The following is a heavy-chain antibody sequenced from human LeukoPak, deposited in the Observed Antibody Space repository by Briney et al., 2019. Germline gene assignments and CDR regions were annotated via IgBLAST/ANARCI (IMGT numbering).Heavy chain of an antibody. J-gene: IGHJ6*02. D-gene: IGHD6-13*01. CDR1: GYSFTSYW. Sequence: GESLKISCKGSGYSFTSYWIGWVRQMPGKGLEWMGIIYPCDSDTRYSASFQGQVTISADKSISTAYLQWSSRKASDTAMYYCARQVSSSWGYSYYGMDVWGQGTTVTVSS. CDR2: IYPCDSDT. V-gene: IGHV5-51*01. CDR3: ARQVSSSWGYSYYGMDV.